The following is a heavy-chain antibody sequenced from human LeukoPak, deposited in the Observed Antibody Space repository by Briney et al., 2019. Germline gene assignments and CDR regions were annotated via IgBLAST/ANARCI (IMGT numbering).Heavy chain of an antibody. CDR1: GYTFTGYY. V-gene: IGHV1-2*02. D-gene: IGHD2-2*01. J-gene: IGHJ5*02. CDR3: ARGNWGYCSSTSCYVWFDP. Sequence: ASVKVSCKASGYTFTGYYMHWVRQAPGQGFEWMGWINPNSGGTNYAQKFQGRVTMTRDTSISTAYMELSRLRSDDTAVYYCARGNWGYCSSTSCYVWFDPWGQGTLVTVSS. CDR2: INPNSGGT.